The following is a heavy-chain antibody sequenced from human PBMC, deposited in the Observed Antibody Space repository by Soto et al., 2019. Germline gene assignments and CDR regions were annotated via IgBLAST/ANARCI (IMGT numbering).Heavy chain of an antibody. Sequence: QVQLQESGPGLVKPSQTLSLTCTVSGGSISSGGYYWSWIRQHPGKGLEWIGYIYYSGSTYYNPSLKSRVTIAVDTSKNQFSLKLSSVTAADTAVYYCARDYYGSGSLRYFDLWGRGTLVTVSS. CDR3: ARDYYGSGSLRYFDL. D-gene: IGHD3-10*01. J-gene: IGHJ2*01. V-gene: IGHV4-31*03. CDR2: IYYSGST. CDR1: GGSISSGGYY.